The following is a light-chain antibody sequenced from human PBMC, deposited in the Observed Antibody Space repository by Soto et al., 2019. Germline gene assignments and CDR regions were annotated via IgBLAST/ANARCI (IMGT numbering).Light chain of an antibody. CDR2: DAS. CDR1: QSVSRY. J-gene: IGKJ5*01. Sequence: EIVLTQSPATLSLSPGERATLSCRASQSVSRYLAWYQQKPGQAPRLLIFDASNRATGIPARFSGSGSGTDFTLTISSLESEDFAVYYCQQRTNWVTFGQGTRLDIK. V-gene: IGKV3-11*01. CDR3: QQRTNWVT.